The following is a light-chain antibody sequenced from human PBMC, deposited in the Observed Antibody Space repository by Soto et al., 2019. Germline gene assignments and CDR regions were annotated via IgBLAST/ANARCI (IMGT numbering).Light chain of an antibody. CDR3: TSYTGNALYV. CDR2: DVN. Sequence: QSVLTQPASVSGSPGQSITVSCSGISSDFGVSNYVSWYQQHPGKAPRLIIFDVNNRPAGVSPRFSGSKSGDTASLTISGLQKEDEAHYFCTSYTGNALYVFGPGTKVTVL. J-gene: IGLJ1*01. CDR1: SSDFGVSNY. V-gene: IGLV2-14*03.